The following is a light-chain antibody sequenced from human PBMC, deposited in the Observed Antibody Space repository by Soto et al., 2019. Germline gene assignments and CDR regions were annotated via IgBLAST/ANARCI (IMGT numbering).Light chain of an antibody. CDR2: EVS. Sequence: QSVLTQPASVSGSPGQSITISCTGTSSDVGGYNYVSWYQLHPGKAPKLMIYEVSNRPSGVSDRFSGSKSGNTASLTISGLQAEDEADYYCISYTTNTLLVVGGGTKVTVL. CDR3: ISYTTNTLLV. CDR1: SSDVGGYNY. J-gene: IGLJ3*02. V-gene: IGLV2-14*01.